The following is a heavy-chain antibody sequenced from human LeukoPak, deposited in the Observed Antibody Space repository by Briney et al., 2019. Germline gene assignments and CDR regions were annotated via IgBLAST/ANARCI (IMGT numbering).Heavy chain of an antibody. CDR3: ARGRVTMVRGVSRTYWYFDL. Sequence: GRSLRLSCAASGFTFSSYGMHWVRQAPGKGLEWVAVIWYDGSNKYYADSVKGRFTISRDNSKNTLYLQMNSLRAEDTAVYYCARGRVTMVRGVSRTYWYFDLWGRGTLVTVSS. V-gene: IGHV3-33*01. D-gene: IGHD3-10*01. CDR2: IWYDGSNK. J-gene: IGHJ2*01. CDR1: GFTFSSYG.